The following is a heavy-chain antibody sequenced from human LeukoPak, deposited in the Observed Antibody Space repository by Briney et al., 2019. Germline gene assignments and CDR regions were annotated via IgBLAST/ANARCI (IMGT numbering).Heavy chain of an antibody. D-gene: IGHD3-22*01. CDR3: ARGALDYYDSSNSLFFDP. CDR1: GGSITPYH. V-gene: IGHV4-4*07. CDR2: IHTSGST. J-gene: IGHJ5*02. Sequence: SETLSLTCFVSGGSITPYHWSWIRQPAGKGLEWIGQIHTSGSTNYNPSLKSRVAMSIDTSKNQFSLKLSSVTAADTAVYYCARGALDYYDSSNSLFFDPWGQGTLVTVSS.